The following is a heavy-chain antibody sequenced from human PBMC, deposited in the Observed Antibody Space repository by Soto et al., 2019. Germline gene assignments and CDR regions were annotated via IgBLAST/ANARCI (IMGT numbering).Heavy chain of an antibody. Sequence: EVQLLESGGGLAQPGGSLRLSCAASGFTFSSYAMSWVRQAPGKGLEWVSAISGSGGSTYYADSVKGRFTISRDNSKNTLYLQMNSLRAEDTAVYYCAKTSGYYFDAFDIWGQGTMVTVSS. CDR2: ISGSGGST. J-gene: IGHJ3*02. CDR3: AKTSGYYFDAFDI. CDR1: GFTFSSYA. D-gene: IGHD3-22*01. V-gene: IGHV3-23*01.